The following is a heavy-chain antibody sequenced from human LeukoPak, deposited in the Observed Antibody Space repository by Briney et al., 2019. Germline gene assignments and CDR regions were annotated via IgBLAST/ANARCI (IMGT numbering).Heavy chain of an antibody. CDR1: GYTFTSYG. V-gene: IGHV1-18*01. CDR2: ISAYSGNT. CDR3: ARARGLEGSGSYDY. J-gene: IGHJ4*02. D-gene: IGHD3-10*01. Sequence: GASVKVSCKASGYTFTSYGISWVRQAPGQGLEWMGWISAYSGNTNYAQKLQGRVTMTTDTSTSTAYMELRSLRSDDTAVYYCARARGLEGSGSYDYWGQGTLVTVPS.